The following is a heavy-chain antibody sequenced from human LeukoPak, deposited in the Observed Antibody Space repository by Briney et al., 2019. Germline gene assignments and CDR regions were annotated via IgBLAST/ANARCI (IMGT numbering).Heavy chain of an antibody. CDR1: GFTFSSYS. D-gene: IGHD3-9*01. J-gene: IGHJ4*02. CDR3: AREDYDILTGYYYIDY. CDR2: ISSSSSYI. V-gene: IGHV3-21*01. Sequence: GGSLRLSCAASGFTFSSYSMNWVRQAPGKGLEWVSSISSSSSYIYYADSVKGRFTISRDNAKNSLYLQMNSLRAEDTAVYYCAREDYDILTGYYYIDYWGQGTLVTVSS.